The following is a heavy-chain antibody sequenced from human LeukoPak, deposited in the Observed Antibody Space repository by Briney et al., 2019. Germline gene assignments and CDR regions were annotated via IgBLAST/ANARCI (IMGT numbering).Heavy chain of an antibody. Sequence: GASVKVSCKASGYTFTSYGISWVRQAPGQGLEWMGWISAYNGNTNYAQKLQGRVTMTTDTSTSTAYMELRSLRSDDTAVYYCAVVPAPHGPYGPLDYWGQGTLVTVSS. D-gene: IGHD2-2*01. CDR2: ISAYNGNT. V-gene: IGHV1-18*01. J-gene: IGHJ4*02. CDR3: AVVPAPHGPYGPLDY. CDR1: GYTFTSYG.